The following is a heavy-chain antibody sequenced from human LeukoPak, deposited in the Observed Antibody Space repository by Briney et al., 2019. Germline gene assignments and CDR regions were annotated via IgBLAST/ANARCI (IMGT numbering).Heavy chain of an antibody. J-gene: IGHJ5*02. CDR1: GFTFSSYG. Sequence: PGGSLRLSCAASGFTFSSYGMHWVRQAPGKGLEWVAFIRYDGSNKYYADSVKGRFTISRDNSKNTLYLQMNSLRAEDTAVYYCAKVGGNGDGSGSYRWFDPWGQGTLVTVSS. V-gene: IGHV3-30*02. CDR2: IRYDGSNK. CDR3: AKVGGNGDGSGSYRWFDP. D-gene: IGHD3-10*01.